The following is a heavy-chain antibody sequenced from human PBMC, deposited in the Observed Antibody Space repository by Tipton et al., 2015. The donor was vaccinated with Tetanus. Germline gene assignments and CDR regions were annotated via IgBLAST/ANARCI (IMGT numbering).Heavy chain of an antibody. CDR1: GFTFDDYA. CDR2: ISWNSGSI. V-gene: IGHV3-9*01. Sequence: SLRLSCAASGFTFDDYAMHWVRQAPGKGLEWVSGISWNSGSIGYADSVKGRFTISRDNAKNSLYLQMISLRAEDTALYYCAKDMGDYYGSGSYSNFDYWGQGTLVTVSS. D-gene: IGHD3-10*01. J-gene: IGHJ4*02. CDR3: AKDMGDYYGSGSYSNFDY.